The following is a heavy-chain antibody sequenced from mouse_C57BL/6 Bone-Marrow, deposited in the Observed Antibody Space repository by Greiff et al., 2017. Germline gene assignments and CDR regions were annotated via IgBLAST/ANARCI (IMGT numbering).Heavy chain of an antibody. V-gene: IGHV1-81*01. D-gene: IGHD3-2*02. CDR1: GYTFTSYG. CDR3: ARDSSGYPFDY. Sequence: LVESGAELARPGASVKLSCKASGYTFTSYGISWVKQRTGQGLEWIGEIYPRSGNTYYNEKFKGKATLTEDKSSSTAYMELRSRTSEDSSVYFCARDSSGYPFDYWGQGTTLTVSS. J-gene: IGHJ2*01. CDR2: IYPRSGNT.